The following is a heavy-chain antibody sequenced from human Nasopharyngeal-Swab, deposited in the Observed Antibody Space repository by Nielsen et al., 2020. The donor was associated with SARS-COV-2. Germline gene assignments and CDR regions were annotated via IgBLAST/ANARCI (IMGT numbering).Heavy chain of an antibody. CDR3: ARRWYHYYFMDV. V-gene: IGHV5-10-1*01. CDR2: IDPTDSYT. CDR1: GYSFTSYW. D-gene: IGHD6-13*01. J-gene: IGHJ6*03. Sequence: GESLKISCKGSGYSFTSYWISWVRQMPGKGLEWVGRIDPTDSYTNYSPSFQGHVTISADKSLSTAYLQWSNLKASDTAMYYCARRWYHYYFMDVWGKGTTVTVSS.